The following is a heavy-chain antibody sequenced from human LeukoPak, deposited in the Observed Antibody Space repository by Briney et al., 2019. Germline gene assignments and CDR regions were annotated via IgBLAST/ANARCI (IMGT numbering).Heavy chain of an antibody. Sequence: GGSLRLSCAASGFSFDDYGISWVRQAPGKWLEWVSGINWNGDSTGYADSVKGRFTISRDSAKNSLYLQMNSLRAEDTALYYCARGRLYTGHFYGIDFWGQGTLVTVSS. V-gene: IGHV3-20*04. J-gene: IGHJ4*02. CDR3: ARGRLYTGHFYGIDF. CDR2: INWNGDST. CDR1: GFSFDDYG. D-gene: IGHD5-12*01.